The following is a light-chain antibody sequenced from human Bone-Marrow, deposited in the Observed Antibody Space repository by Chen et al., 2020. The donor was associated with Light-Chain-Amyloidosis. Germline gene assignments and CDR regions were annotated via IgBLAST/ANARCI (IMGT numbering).Light chain of an antibody. CDR3: QQRSNWLLT. CDR1: QSVSSY. Sequence: EIVLTQFPATLSLPPGERATLSCRASQSVSSYLAWYQQKPGQAPRLLIYDASNRATGIPARFSGSGSGTDFTLTISSLEPEDFAVYYCQQRSNWLLTFGGGTKVEIK. CDR2: DAS. J-gene: IGKJ4*01. V-gene: IGKV3-11*01.